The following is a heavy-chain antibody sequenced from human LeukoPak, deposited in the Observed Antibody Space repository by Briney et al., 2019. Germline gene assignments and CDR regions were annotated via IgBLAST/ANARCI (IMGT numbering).Heavy chain of an antibody. CDR1: GGSMSDKY. Sequence: SETLSLTCTVSGGSMSDKYWSWIRQPPGKGLEWIGYIYYSGSTNYNPSLKSRVTISVDTSKNQFSLKLNSVTAADTAVYYCARGDGYHLYWGQGTLVTVSS. CDR2: IYYSGST. CDR3: ARGDGYHLY. V-gene: IGHV4-59*01. D-gene: IGHD5-24*01. J-gene: IGHJ4*02.